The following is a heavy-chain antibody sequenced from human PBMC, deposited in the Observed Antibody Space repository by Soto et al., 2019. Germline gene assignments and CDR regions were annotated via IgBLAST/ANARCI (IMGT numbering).Heavy chain of an antibody. J-gene: IGHJ4*02. D-gene: IGHD3-16*01. CDR3: AHSALHMITFGGVGVTGYDY. CDR1: GFSLSTSGVG. Sequence: QITLKESGPTLVKPTQTLTLTCTFSGFSLSTSGVGVGWIRQPPGKALEWLALIYWDDDKRYSPSLKSRLTITKDTSKNQVVLTMTNMDHVDTATYYCAHSALHMITFGGVGVTGYDYWGQGTLVTVSS. V-gene: IGHV2-5*02. CDR2: IYWDDDK.